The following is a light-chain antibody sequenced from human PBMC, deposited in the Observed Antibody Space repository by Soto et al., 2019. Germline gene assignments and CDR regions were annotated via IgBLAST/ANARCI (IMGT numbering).Light chain of an antibody. Sequence: EIVLTQSPATLSLSPGERATLSCRASQSVSSFLAWYQQKPGQAPRLLISDASNRATGIPGRFSGSGSGTDFSLTISSLEPEDFAVYYCQQRSNWPWTVGQGTKVEIK. CDR3: QQRSNWPWT. CDR2: DAS. CDR1: QSVSSF. V-gene: IGKV3-11*01. J-gene: IGKJ1*01.